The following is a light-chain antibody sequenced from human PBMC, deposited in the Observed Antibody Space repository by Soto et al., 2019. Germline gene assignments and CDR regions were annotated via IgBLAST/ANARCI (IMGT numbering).Light chain of an antibody. Sequence: EIVMTQSPATLSVSPGXRATLSCRASQGIKDYVAWFQQKPGQAPRLLIYGASTRATAIPARFSGSGSGTEFTLSISSLQSEDFAVYYCQQYNTWPRTFGQGTKV. V-gene: IGKV3-15*01. CDR2: GAS. CDR3: QQYNTWPRT. CDR1: QGIKDY. J-gene: IGKJ1*01.